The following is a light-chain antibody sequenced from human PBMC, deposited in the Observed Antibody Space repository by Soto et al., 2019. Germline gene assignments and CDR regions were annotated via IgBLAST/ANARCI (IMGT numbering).Light chain of an antibody. CDR3: QQYGSSIT. J-gene: IGKJ5*01. Sequence: EIVLTPSPATLSLSPVERATLSCRASQSVSSYLAWYQQKPGQAPRLLIYDASNRATGIPARFSGSGSGTDFTLTISRVEPEDFAVFYCQQYGSSITFGQGTRLEIK. CDR2: DAS. V-gene: IGKV3-11*01. CDR1: QSVSSY.